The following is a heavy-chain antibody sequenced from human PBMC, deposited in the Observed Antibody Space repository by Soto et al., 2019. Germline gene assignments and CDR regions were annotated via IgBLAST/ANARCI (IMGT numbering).Heavy chain of an antibody. J-gene: IGHJ4*02. CDR1: GGSISSYY. CDR3: ARGLPADANFDY. CDR2: IYYSGST. Sequence: SETLSLTCTVSGGSISSYYWSWIRQPPGKGLEWIGYIYYSGSTNYNPSLKSRVTISVDTPKNQFSLKLSSVTAADTAVYYCARGLPADANFDYWGQGTLVTVSS. V-gene: IGHV4-59*01. D-gene: IGHD2-2*01.